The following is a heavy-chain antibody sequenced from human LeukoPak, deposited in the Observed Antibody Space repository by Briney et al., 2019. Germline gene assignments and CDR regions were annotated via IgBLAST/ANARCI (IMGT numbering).Heavy chain of an antibody. D-gene: IGHD3-22*01. V-gene: IGHV3-23*01. CDR3: AKRGVVIRVILVGFHKEAYYFDS. Sequence: QPGGSLRLSCAVSGITLSNYGMSWVRQAPGKGLEWVAGISDSGGSTKYADSVKGRFTIARDNRKNTLYLQMNSLRAEDTAVYFCAKRGVVIRVILVGFHKEAYYFDSWGQGALVTVSS. J-gene: IGHJ4*02. CDR1: GITLSNYG. CDR2: ISDSGGST.